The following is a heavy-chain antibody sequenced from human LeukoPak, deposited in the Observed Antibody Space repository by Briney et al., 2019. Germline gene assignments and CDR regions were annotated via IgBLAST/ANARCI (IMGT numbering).Heavy chain of an antibody. CDR3: ASVYSSSWYSFDY. CDR2: IYTSGST. CDR1: GYSISSGYY. D-gene: IGHD6-13*01. Sequence: SETLSLTCAVSGYSISSGYYWSWIRQPAGKGLEWIGRIYTSGSTNYNPSLKSRVTISVDKSKNQFSLKLSSVTAADTAVYYCASVYSSSWYSFDYWGQGTLVTVSS. J-gene: IGHJ4*02. V-gene: IGHV4-61*02.